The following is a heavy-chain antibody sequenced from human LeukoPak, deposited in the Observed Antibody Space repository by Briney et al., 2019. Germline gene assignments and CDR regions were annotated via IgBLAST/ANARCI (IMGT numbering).Heavy chain of an antibody. CDR3: ARSGLRVDSFYFYMDV. D-gene: IGHD2-8*02. Sequence: AGGSLRLSCAASGFTFSQYWMSWVRQAPGKGLEWVANIKHDGSEKQDGGEKNYVDPVKGRFTISRDNAKNSLYLQMNSLRAEDTAVYYCARSGLRVDSFYFYMDVWGKGTTVTVSS. CDR2: IKHDGSEKQDGGEK. V-gene: IGHV3-7*01. J-gene: IGHJ6*03. CDR1: GFTFSQYW.